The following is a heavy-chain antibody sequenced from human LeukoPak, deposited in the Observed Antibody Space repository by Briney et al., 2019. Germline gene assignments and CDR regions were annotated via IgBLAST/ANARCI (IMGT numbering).Heavy chain of an antibody. V-gene: IGHV3-66*01. CDR3: ARDDSGGYHFDY. D-gene: IGHD4-23*01. CDR2: IYSGGST. J-gene: IGHJ4*02. Sequence: PGGSLRLSCAAPGFTVSSNYMSWVRQAPGKGLEWVSVIYSGGSTYYADSVKGRFTISRDNSKNTLYLQMNSLRAEDTAVYYCARDDSGGYHFDYWGQGTLVTVSS. CDR1: GFTVSSNY.